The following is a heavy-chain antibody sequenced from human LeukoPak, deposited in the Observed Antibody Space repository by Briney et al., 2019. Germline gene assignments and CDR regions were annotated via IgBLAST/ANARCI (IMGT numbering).Heavy chain of an antibody. CDR3: AKAIVGATLGSFDY. J-gene: IGHJ4*02. D-gene: IGHD1-26*01. CDR1: GFTFDDYA. Sequence: GGSLRLSCAASGFTFDDYAMHWVRQAPGKGLEWVSGISWNSGSIGYADSVKGRFTISRDNAKNSLYLQMNSLRAEDTALYYCAKAIVGATLGSFDYWGRGTLVTVSS. CDR2: ISWNSGSI. V-gene: IGHV3-9*01.